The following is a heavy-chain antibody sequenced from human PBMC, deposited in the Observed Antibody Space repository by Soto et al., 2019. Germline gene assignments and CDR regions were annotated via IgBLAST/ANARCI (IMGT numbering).Heavy chain of an antibody. V-gene: IGHV1-69*06. Sequence: SVKVSCKASGGTSGSDAITWLRQAPGQGLEWVGRIIPIFGTTNYAQNLQGRVTISADKSTLTSYMELHSLTSDDTALYYCARDRTDSGYYTNWLDPWGQGTQVTVSS. CDR2: IIPIFGTT. CDR3: ARDRTDSGYYTNWLDP. D-gene: IGHD3-22*01. CDR1: GGTSGSDA. J-gene: IGHJ5*02.